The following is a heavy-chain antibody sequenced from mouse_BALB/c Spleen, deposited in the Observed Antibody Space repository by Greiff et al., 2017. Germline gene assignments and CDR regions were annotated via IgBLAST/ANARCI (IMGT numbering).Heavy chain of an antibody. J-gene: IGHJ2*01. V-gene: IGHV1S41*01. CDR1: GYTFTSYW. CDR2: IAPGSGST. Sequence: DLVKPGASVKLSCKASGYTFTSYWINWIKQRPGQGLEWIGRIAPGSGSTYYNEMFKGKATLTVDTSSSTAYIQLSSLSSEDSAVYFCAREDYYGSSYGYFDYWGQGTTLTVSS. D-gene: IGHD1-1*01. CDR3: AREDYYGSSYGYFDY.